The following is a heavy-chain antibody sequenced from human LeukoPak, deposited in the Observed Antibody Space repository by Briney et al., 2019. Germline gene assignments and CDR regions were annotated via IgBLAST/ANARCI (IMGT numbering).Heavy chain of an antibody. D-gene: IGHD2-2*03. CDR2: IYYSGST. Sequence: SETLSLTCTVSGGAISSYYWSWIQQPPGQGLERLRYIYYSGSTNYNPSLKSRVTISVETSKNQFSLKLSSVTAADTAVYYCARVRSDWILIGRHWFDPWGQGTLVTVSS. CDR3: ARVRSDWILIGRHWFDP. V-gene: IGHV4-59*01. CDR1: GGAISSYY. J-gene: IGHJ5*02.